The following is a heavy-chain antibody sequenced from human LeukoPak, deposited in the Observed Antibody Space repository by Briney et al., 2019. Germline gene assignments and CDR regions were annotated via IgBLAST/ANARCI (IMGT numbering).Heavy chain of an antibody. J-gene: IGHJ4*02. D-gene: IGHD1-26*01. CDR3: AREWWGSGSPHRTDY. CDR1: GFTFSSYW. V-gene: IGHV3-7*01. CDR2: IKQDGSEK. Sequence: GSLRLSXXXXGFTFSSYWMSWVRQAPGKGLEWVANIKQDGSEKYYVDSVKGRFTISRDNAKNSLYLQMNSLRAEDTAVYYCAREWWGSGSPHRTDYWGQGTLVTVSS.